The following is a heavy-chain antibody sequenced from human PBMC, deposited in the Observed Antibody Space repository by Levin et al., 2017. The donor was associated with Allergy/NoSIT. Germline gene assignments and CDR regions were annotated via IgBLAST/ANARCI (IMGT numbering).Heavy chain of an antibody. J-gene: IGHJ5*02. CDR3: ARDFVGETYNWFDP. Sequence: GASVKVSCKASGYTFTGYYMHWVRQAPGQGLEWMGWINPNSGGTNYAQKFQGRVTMTRDTSISTAYMELSRLRSDDTAVYYCARDFVGETYNWFDPWGQGTLVTVSS. CDR1: GYTFTGYY. V-gene: IGHV1-2*02. D-gene: IGHD3-10*01. CDR2: INPNSGGT.